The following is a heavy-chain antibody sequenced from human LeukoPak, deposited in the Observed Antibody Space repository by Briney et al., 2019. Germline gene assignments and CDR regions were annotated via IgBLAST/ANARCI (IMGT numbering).Heavy chain of an antibody. CDR2: IWYDGSNK. CDR3: ARDMIPMVRGEGANFDY. CDR1: GFTFSSYG. D-gene: IGHD3-10*01. Sequence: PGGSLRLSCAASGFTFSSYGMHWVRQAPGKGLEWVAVIWYDGSNKYYADSVKGRFTISRDNSKNTLYLQMNSLRAEDTAVYYCARDMIPMVRGEGANFDYWGQGTLVTVSS. V-gene: IGHV3-33*01. J-gene: IGHJ4*02.